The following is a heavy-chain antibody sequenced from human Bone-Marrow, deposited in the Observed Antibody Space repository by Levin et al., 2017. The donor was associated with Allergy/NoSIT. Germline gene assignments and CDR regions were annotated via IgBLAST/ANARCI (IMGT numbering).Heavy chain of an antibody. CDR3: ARGYSSGWYVRGSISHLEY. CDR1: GFTFRSYA. Sequence: PGGSLRLSYAASGFTFRSYAMHWVRQAPGKGLEWVAVISYDGTSKYNAASVEGRFTISTDISKSTLYLQMNSLRAEDTAVYFCARGYSSGWYVRGSISHLEYWGQGTLVTVSS. V-gene: IGHV3-30-3*01. CDR2: ISYDGTSK. D-gene: IGHD6-19*01. J-gene: IGHJ4*02.